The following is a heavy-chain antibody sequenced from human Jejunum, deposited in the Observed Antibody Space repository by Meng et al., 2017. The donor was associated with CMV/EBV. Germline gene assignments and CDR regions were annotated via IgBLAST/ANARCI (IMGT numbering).Heavy chain of an antibody. CDR1: VFPFRSYA. V-gene: IGHV3-23*01. CDR3: AKDRGIVGAADYYFDY. Sequence: VFPFRSYALRWVRQAPGTGLEWFSVIYGSGRIYYADSVKGRFTISRDNSKNTLYLQMNSLRVEDTAVYYCAKDRGIVGAADYYFDYWGQGILVTVSS. D-gene: IGHD1-26*01. CDR2: IYGSGRI. J-gene: IGHJ4*02.